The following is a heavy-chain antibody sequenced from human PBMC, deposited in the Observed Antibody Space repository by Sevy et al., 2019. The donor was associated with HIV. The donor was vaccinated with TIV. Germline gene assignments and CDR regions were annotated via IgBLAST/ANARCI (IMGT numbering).Heavy chain of an antibody. V-gene: IGHV1-18*01. D-gene: IGHD3-16*01. Sequence: ASVKVSCKASGXXXTSHGINWVRQTXGQGLEWMGWISSYNGNTNYAHKVQGRVTMTTDTSTSTGYMELRSLRSDDTAVYYCARDRGRSNYNYXXLDXWGQGTTVTVSS. CDR1: GXXXTSHG. CDR3: ARDRGRSNYNYXXLDX. CDR2: ISSYNGNT. J-gene: IGHJ6*02.